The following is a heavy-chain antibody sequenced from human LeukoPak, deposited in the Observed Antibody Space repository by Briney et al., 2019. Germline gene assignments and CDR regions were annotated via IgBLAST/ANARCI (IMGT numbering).Heavy chain of an antibody. Sequence: PGGSLRLSCAASGFTFSSYGMSWVRQAPGKALEWVSSITSSSTYTYYADSVKGRYTISRDNAKNSLYLQMNSLRAEDTAVYYCARDGSSSMGYSFGYYYYYMDVWGKGTTVTVSS. CDR3: ARDGSSSMGYSFGYYYYYMDV. J-gene: IGHJ6*03. CDR2: ITSSSTYT. D-gene: IGHD2/OR15-2a*01. CDR1: GFTFSSYG. V-gene: IGHV3-21*01.